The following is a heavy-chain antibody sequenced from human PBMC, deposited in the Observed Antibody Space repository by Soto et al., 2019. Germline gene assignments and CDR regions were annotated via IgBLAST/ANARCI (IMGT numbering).Heavy chain of an antibody. Sequence: SPTLSLTCAISGGSVSSNSAAWNWIRQSPSRGLEWLGRTYYRSKWYNDYAVSVKSRITINPDTSKNQFSLQLNSVTPEDTALYYCARDLSLSGDIVVVPAALSGRWSDYYYGIDVWGQGTRVTVSS. CDR3: ARDLSLSGDIVVVPAALSGRWSDYYYGIDV. J-gene: IGHJ6*02. D-gene: IGHD2-2*01. CDR2: TYYRSKWYN. CDR1: GGSVSSNSAA. V-gene: IGHV6-1*01.